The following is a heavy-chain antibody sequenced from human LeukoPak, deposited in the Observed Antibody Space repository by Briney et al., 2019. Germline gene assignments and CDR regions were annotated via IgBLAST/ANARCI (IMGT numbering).Heavy chain of an antibody. CDR3: AKDRNYYDSSGYYRDY. Sequence: GGSLRLSCAASGFTFSSYGMHWVRQAPGKGLEWVAVIWYDGSNKYYADSVKGRFTISRDNSKNTLYLQMNSLRAEDTAAYYCAKDRNYYDSSGYYRDYWGQGTLVTVSS. D-gene: IGHD3-22*01. J-gene: IGHJ4*02. V-gene: IGHV3-33*06. CDR2: IWYDGSNK. CDR1: GFTFSSYG.